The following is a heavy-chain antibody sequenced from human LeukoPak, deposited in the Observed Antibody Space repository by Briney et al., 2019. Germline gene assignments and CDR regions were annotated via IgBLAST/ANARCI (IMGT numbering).Heavy chain of an antibody. CDR1: GGSINGYY. CDR3: ARDGGDSSSWYGAFDI. V-gene: IGHV4-59*01. D-gene: IGHD6-13*01. Sequence: PSETLSLTCTVSGGSINGYYWSWIRQPPGKRLEWIGNMFDSGSTNYNPSLKRRVTMSVDTSKNQFFLKLSSVTAADTAVYYCARDGGDSSSWYGAFDIWGQGTMVTVSS. J-gene: IGHJ3*02. CDR2: MFDSGST.